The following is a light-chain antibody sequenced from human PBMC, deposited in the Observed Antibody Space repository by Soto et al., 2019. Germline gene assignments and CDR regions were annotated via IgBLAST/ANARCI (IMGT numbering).Light chain of an antibody. CDR2: DVI. J-gene: IGLJ1*01. CDR1: SSDVGGYDY. CDR3: SSYTSSSSYV. Sequence: QSALTQPASVSGSPGQSITISCTGTSSDVGGYDYVSWYQQHPGKAPKLMIYDVIHRPSGVSSRFSGSKSGSTASLIISGLQAEDEADYYCSSYTSSSSYVFGTGTQLTVL. V-gene: IGLV2-14*03.